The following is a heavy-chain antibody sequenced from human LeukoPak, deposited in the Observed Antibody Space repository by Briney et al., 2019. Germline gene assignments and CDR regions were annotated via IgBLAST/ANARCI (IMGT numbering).Heavy chain of an antibody. CDR2: IYYSGST. Sequence: SQTLSLTCTVSGGSINSSSYYFDWIRQTPGKGLEWIGNIYYSGSTLYNPSLKSRVTISVDTSKNQFSLKLSSVTAADTAVYYCARGAVAHFDPWGQGTLVTVSS. V-gene: IGHV4-39*07. CDR1: GGSINSSSYY. D-gene: IGHD6-19*01. J-gene: IGHJ5*02. CDR3: ARGAVAHFDP.